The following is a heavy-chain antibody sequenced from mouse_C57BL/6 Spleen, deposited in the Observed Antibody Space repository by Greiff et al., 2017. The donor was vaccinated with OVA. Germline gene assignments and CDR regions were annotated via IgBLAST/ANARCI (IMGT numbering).Heavy chain of an antibody. CDR1: GFTFSNYW. V-gene: IGHV6-3*01. J-gene: IGHJ1*03. Sequence: EVQLVESGGGLVQPGGSMKLSCVASGFTFSNYWMNWVRQSPEKGLEWVAQIRLKSDNYATHYAESVKGRFTISRDDSKNSVYLQMNHLRAEDTGIYYCTRTWYFDVWGTGTTVTVSS. CDR3: TRTWYFDV. CDR2: IRLKSDNYAT.